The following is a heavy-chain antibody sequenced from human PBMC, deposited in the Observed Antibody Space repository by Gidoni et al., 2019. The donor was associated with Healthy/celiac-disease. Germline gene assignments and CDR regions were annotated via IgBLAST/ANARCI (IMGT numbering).Heavy chain of an antibody. CDR2: INHSGST. CDR1: GGSFSGYC. J-gene: IGHJ6*02. V-gene: IGHV4-34*01. D-gene: IGHD5-18*01. Sequence: QVQLQQWGAGLLKPSETLSLTCAVYGGSFSGYCWSWIRQPPGKGLEWIGEINHSGSTNYNPSLKSRVTISVDTSKNQFSLKLSSVTAADTAVYYCARSHHTAVLMDVWGQGTTVTVSS. CDR3: ARSHHTAVLMDV.